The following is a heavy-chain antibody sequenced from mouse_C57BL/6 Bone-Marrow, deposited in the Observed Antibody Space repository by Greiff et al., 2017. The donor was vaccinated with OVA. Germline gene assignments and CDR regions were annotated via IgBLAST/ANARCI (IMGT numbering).Heavy chain of an antibody. D-gene: IGHD2-3*01. V-gene: IGHV8-12*01. Sequence: QVQLKESGPGILQSSQTLSLTCSFSGFSLSTSGMGVSWIRQPSGKGLEWLAHIYWDDDKRYNPSLKSRLTISKDTSRNQVFLKITSVDTADTATYYCARSRTYDGYYEAMDYWGQGTSVTVSS. CDR2: IYWDDDK. J-gene: IGHJ4*01. CDR1: GFSLSTSGMG. CDR3: ARSRTYDGYYEAMDY.